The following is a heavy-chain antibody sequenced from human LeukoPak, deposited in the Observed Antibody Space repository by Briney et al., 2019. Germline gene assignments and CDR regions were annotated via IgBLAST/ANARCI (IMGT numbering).Heavy chain of an antibody. CDR2: TRSSSSTI. V-gene: IGHV3-48*04. CDR1: GFTFSGYD. D-gene: IGHD1-26*01. Sequence: PGGSLRLSCAASGFTFSGYDMSWVRQAPGKGLEWVSYTRSSSSTIYYADSVKSRFTISRDNAKNSLYLQMNSLRAEDTAVYYCARESESYDSPPGYYYMDVWGKGTTVTVSS. J-gene: IGHJ6*03. CDR3: ARESESYDSPPGYYYMDV.